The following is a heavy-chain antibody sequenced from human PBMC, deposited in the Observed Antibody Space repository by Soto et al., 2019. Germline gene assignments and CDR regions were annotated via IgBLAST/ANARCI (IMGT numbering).Heavy chain of an antibody. Sequence: QVQLQESGPGLVKPSGTLSLTCAVSGGSISSSNWWSWVRQPPGKGLEWIGEIYHSGSTNYNPSLKSRVTISLDKAKTQFSLKLRSVTDADTAVYYCARVSASYYYGMDVWGQGTTVTVCS. CDR1: GGSISSSNW. J-gene: IGHJ6*02. CDR2: IYHSGST. CDR3: ARVSASYYYGMDV. V-gene: IGHV4-4*02. D-gene: IGHD1-26*01.